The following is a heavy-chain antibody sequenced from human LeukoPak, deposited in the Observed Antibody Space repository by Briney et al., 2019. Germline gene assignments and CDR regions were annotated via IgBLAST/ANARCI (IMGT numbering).Heavy chain of an antibody. J-gene: IGHJ4*02. CDR3: AREVIVGAIYYFDY. CDR1: GYTFTSYG. Sequence: SVKVSCKASGYTFTSYGISWVRQAPGQGLEWMGGIIPIFGTANYAQKFQGRVTITADESTSTAYMELSSLRSEDTAVYYCAREVIVGAIYYFDYWGQGTLVTVSS. V-gene: IGHV1-69*13. CDR2: IIPIFGTA. D-gene: IGHD1-26*01.